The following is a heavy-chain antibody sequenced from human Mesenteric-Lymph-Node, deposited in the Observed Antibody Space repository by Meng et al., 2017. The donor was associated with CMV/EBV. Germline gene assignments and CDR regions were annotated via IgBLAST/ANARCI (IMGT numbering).Heavy chain of an antibody. V-gene: IGHV3-11*01. CDR2: IARSGGPI. CDR3: ARDSVTAYYYYGMDV. D-gene: IGHD1-14*01. Sequence: GESLKISCAASGFTFSDSYMSWIRQAPGKGLEWVSYIARSGGPIYYADYVKGRFTISRDNAKNSLYLQMNSLRAEDTAVYYCARDSVTAYYYYGMDVWGQGTTVTVSS. CDR1: GFTFSDSY. J-gene: IGHJ6*02.